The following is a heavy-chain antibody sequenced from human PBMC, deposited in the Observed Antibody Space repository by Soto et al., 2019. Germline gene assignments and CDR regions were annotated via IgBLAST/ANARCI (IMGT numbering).Heavy chain of an antibody. CDR3: SMIPYGGGLVEP. V-gene: IGHV1-8*01. CDR2: MTPNSGNT. Sequence: QVQLVQSGAEVKKPGASVKVSCKASGYSFIDYDINWVRQATGQGLEWMGWMTPNSGNTGYAQKFQGRVTLTRDTSIGTAYMELSSLRSEHQAVYYGSMIPYGGGLVEPWCYGTLVTDSS. CDR1: GYSFIDYD. J-gene: IGHJ5*02. D-gene: IGHD3-22*01.